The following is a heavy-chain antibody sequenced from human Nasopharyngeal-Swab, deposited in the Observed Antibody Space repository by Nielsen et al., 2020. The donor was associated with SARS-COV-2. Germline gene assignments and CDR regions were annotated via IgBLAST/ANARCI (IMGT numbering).Heavy chain of an antibody. D-gene: IGHD3-3*01. J-gene: IGHJ4*02. V-gene: IGHV1-18*04. CDR2: INGYNRDT. CDR3: VRGRGLRFLASYYFDY. Sequence: ASVKVSCKASGYTFSDYGISWVRQAPGQGLEWMGWINGYNRDTNYVQNLQGRVTITTDTSTTTAYMELRNLRSDDTAVYYCVRGRGLRFLASYYFDYWGQGTLVTVSS. CDR1: GYTFSDYG.